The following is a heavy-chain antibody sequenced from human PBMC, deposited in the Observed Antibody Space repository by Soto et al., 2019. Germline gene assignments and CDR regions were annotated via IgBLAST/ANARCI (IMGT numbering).Heavy chain of an antibody. D-gene: IGHD7-27*01. CDR1: GGSISSGGYS. V-gene: IGHV4-30-2*01. Sequence: SETLSLTCAVSGGSISSGGYSWNWIRQPPGKGLEWIGYIYHSGSTLYNPSLKSRVTISVDTPKNQFSLKLSSVTAADTAVYYCAKNWNWGSLVHWGQGTLVTVSS. CDR2: IYHSGST. CDR3: AKNWNWGSLVH. J-gene: IGHJ1*01.